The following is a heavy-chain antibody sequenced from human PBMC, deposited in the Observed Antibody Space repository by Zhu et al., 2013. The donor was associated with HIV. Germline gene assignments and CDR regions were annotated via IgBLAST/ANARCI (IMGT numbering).Heavy chain of an antibody. CDR3: ARDKGVDDSSGYYPLGYYYYGMDV. CDR2: IIPILGIA. Sequence: QVQLVQSGAEVKKPGSSVKVSCKASGGTFSSYAISWVRQAPGQGLEWMGGIIPILGIANYAQKFQGRVTITADKSTSTAYMELSSLRSEDTAVYYCARDKGVDDSSGYYPLGYYYYGMDVWGQGTTVTVSS. CDR1: GGTFSSYA. D-gene: IGHD3-22*01. J-gene: IGHJ6*02. V-gene: IGHV1-69*09.